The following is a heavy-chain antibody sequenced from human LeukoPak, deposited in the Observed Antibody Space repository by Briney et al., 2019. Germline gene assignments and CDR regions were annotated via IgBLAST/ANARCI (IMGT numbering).Heavy chain of an antibody. Sequence: GGSLRLSCAASGFTFSDYSMNWVRQAPGKGLEWVSSISSSSSYIYYADSVKGRFTISRDNAKNSLYLQMNSLRAEDTAVYYCASGCSGGSCYRYYFDYWGQGTLVTVSS. J-gene: IGHJ4*02. V-gene: IGHV3-21*01. CDR2: ISSSSSYI. CDR3: ASGCSGGSCYRYYFDY. CDR1: GFTFSDYS. D-gene: IGHD2-15*01.